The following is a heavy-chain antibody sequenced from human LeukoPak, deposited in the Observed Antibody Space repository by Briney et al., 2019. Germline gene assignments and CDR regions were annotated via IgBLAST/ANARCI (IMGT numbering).Heavy chain of an antibody. J-gene: IGHJ3*02. D-gene: IGHD4-17*01. CDR3: ARDRIYGDYVDAFDI. CDR2: ISSSSSYI. Sequence: TGGSLRLSCAASGFTFSSCSMNWVRQAPGKGLEWVSSISSSSSYIYYADSVKGRFTISRDNAKKSLYLQMNSLRAEDTAVYYCARDRIYGDYVDAFDIWGEGTMVTVSS. V-gene: IGHV3-21*01. CDR1: GFTFSSCS.